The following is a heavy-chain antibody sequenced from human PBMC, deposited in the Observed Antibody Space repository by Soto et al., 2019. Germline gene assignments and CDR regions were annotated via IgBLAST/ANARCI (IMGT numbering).Heavy chain of an antibody. CDR1: GVKFRNTG. CDR2: LKSKTDGGTT. D-gene: IGHD3-3*01. J-gene: IGHJ6*02. V-gene: IGHV3-15*07. Sequence: GGSLRLSSVAFGVKFRNTGMNRVLQAPGKGLEWIGRLKSKTDGGTTDYAAPVKGRFTISRDDSKNTLYLEMNSLKTEDTAVYYCTAVSSRSGVPYYYYYGMDVWGQGTTVTVSS. CDR3: TAVSSRSGVPYYYYYGMDV.